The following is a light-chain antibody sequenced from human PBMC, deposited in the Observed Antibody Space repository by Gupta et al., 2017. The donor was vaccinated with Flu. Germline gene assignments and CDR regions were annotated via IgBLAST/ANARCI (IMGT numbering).Light chain of an antibody. V-gene: IGLV3-25*02. Sequence: SYELTQPPSLSVSPGQTAKITCSGNTLSNQYTYWYQQKPGQAPVLVIFKDTERPSGIPERFSGSNSGTTVTLTISGVQAEEEAAYYCQSADNSGTYVLFGGGTRLTV. CDR2: KDT. CDR3: QSADNSGTYVL. J-gene: IGLJ3*02. CDR1: TLSNQY.